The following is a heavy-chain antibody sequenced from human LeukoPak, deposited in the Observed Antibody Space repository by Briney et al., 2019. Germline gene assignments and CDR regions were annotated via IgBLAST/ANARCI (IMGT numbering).Heavy chain of an antibody. CDR3: AKDAGWFGELDFDY. CDR1: GFTFSSYG. D-gene: IGHD3-10*01. J-gene: IGHJ4*02. V-gene: IGHV3-30*18. Sequence: GRSLRLSCAASGFTFSSYGMHWVRQAPGKGLEWVAVISYDGSNKYYADSVKGRFTISRDNSKNTLYLQMNSLRAEDTAVYYCAKDAGWFGELDFDYWGQGTLVTVSS. CDR2: ISYDGSNK.